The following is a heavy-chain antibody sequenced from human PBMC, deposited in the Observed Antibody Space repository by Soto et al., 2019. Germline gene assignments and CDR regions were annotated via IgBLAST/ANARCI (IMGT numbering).Heavy chain of an antibody. Sequence: SETLSLTCAVYGGSFSGYYWSWIRQPPGKGLEWIGEINHSGSTNYNPSLKSRVTISVDTSKNQFSLKLSSVTAADTAVYYCARDPVLRFLEWSRYYYYYYGMDVWGQGTTVTVSS. CDR2: INHSGST. V-gene: IGHV4-34*01. CDR1: GGSFSGYY. J-gene: IGHJ6*02. CDR3: ARDPVLRFLEWSRYYYYYYGMDV. D-gene: IGHD3-3*01.